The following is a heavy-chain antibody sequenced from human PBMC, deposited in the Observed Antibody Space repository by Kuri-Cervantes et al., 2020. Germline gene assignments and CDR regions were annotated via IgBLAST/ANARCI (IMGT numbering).Heavy chain of an antibody. V-gene: IGHV3-21*01. D-gene: IGHD3-22*01. J-gene: IGHJ4*02. CDR2: ISSSSSYI. Sequence: GESLKISCAASGFTFSSYSMNWVRQAPGKGLEWVSSISSSSSYIYYADSVKGRFTISRGNAKNSLYLQMNSLRDEDTAVYYCARASYDSSGYFYWSQGTLVTVSS. CDR3: ARASYDSSGYFY. CDR1: GFTFSSYS.